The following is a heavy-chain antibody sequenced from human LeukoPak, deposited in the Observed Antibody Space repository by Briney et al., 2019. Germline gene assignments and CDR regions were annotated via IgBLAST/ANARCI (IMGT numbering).Heavy chain of an antibody. CDR3: ARALAVADPFDY. CDR2: ISYDGSNK. Sequence: GESLRLSCAASGFTFSSYGMHWVRQAPGKGLEWVAVISYDGSNKYYADSVKGRFTISRDNSKNTLYLQMNSLRAEDTAVYYCARALAVADPFDYWGQGTLVTVSS. CDR1: GFTFSSYG. J-gene: IGHJ4*02. D-gene: IGHD6-19*01. V-gene: IGHV3-30*03.